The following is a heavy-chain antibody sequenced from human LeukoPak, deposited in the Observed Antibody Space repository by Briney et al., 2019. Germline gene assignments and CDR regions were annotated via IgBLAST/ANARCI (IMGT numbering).Heavy chain of an antibody. J-gene: IGHJ3*02. CDR3: ARPGYCSGGSCYDNDAFDI. CDR1: GFTFSSYA. V-gene: IGHV3-23*01. CDR2: ISGSGGST. Sequence: QSGGSLRLSCAASGFTFSSYAMSWVRQAPGKGLEWVSAISGSGGSTYYADSVKGRFTISRDNAKNSLYLQMNSLRAEDTAVYYCARPGYCSGGSCYDNDAFDIWGQGTMVTVSS. D-gene: IGHD2-15*01.